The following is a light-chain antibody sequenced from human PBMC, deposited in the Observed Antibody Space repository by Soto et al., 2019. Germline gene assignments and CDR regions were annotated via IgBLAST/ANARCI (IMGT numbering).Light chain of an antibody. Sequence: QSVLXQPPSASGTPGQRVTISCSGSSSNIGSNTVNWYQQLPGTAPKLLIYSNNQRPSGVPDRFSGSKSGTSASLAISGLQSEDEADYYCAAWDDSLNGHVVFGGGTKVTVL. J-gene: IGLJ2*01. V-gene: IGLV1-44*01. CDR3: AAWDDSLNGHVV. CDR1: SSNIGSNT. CDR2: SNN.